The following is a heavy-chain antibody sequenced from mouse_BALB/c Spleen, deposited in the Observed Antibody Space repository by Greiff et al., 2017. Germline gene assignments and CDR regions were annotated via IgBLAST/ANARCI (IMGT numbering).Heavy chain of an antibody. CDR3: ARDYGYAMDY. D-gene: IGHD1-1*01. CDR2: ISSGSSTI. CDR1: GFTFSSFG. Sequence: EVKLVESGGGLVKPGGSLKLSCAASGFTFSSFGMHWVRQAPEKGLEWVAYISSGSSTIYYADTVKGRFTISRDNPKNTLFLQMTSLRSEDTAMYYCARDYGYAMDYWGQGTSVTVSS. J-gene: IGHJ4*01. V-gene: IGHV5-17*02.